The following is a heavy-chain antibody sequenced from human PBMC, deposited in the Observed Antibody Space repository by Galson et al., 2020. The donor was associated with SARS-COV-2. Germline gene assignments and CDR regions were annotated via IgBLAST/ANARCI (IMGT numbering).Heavy chain of an antibody. J-gene: IGHJ4*02. Sequence: GGSLRLSCTASGFTFGAYAMSWFRQAPGKGLEWVGFIRSKAYGGSTEYAASVKGRFTISRDDSKSIAYLQMNSLKTEDTAVYYCTRDLDYYESSGYDPPYFDYWGQGTLVTVSS. D-gene: IGHD3-22*01. V-gene: IGHV3-49*03. CDR3: TRDLDYYESSGYDPPYFDY. CDR2: IRSKAYGGST. CDR1: GFTFGAYA.